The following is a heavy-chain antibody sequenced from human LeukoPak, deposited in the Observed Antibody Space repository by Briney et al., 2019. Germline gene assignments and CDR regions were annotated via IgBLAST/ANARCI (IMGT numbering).Heavy chain of an antibody. CDR1: GYSIGSGYY. Sequence: KPSETLSLTCAVSGYSIGSGYYWGWIRQPPGKGLEWIGSIYHSGSTYYNPSLKSRVTISVDTAKNQFSLKLSSVTAADTAVYYCASSWGVYDAFDIWGQGTMVTVSS. J-gene: IGHJ3*02. CDR3: ASSWGVYDAFDI. CDR2: IYHSGST. V-gene: IGHV4-38-2*01. D-gene: IGHD3-16*01.